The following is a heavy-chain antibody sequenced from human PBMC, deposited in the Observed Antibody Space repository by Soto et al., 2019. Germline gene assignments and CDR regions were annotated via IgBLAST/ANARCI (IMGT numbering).Heavy chain of an antibody. Sequence: GGSLRLSCAASGFTFSSYSMNWVRQAPGKGLEWVSYISSSSSTIYYADSVKGRFTISRDNAKNSLYLQMNSLRAEDTAVYYCARDGYFDWLFLVPFDYWGQGTLVTVSS. CDR2: ISSSSSTI. J-gene: IGHJ4*02. D-gene: IGHD3-9*01. CDR1: GFTFSSYS. CDR3: ARDGYFDWLFLVPFDY. V-gene: IGHV3-48*01.